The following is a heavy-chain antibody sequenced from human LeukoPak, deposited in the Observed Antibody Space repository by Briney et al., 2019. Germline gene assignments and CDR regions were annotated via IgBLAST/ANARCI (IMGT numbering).Heavy chain of an antibody. CDR3: ARSPSSGDPPFDY. J-gene: IGHJ4*02. CDR2: IYHSGST. D-gene: IGHD6-6*01. V-gene: IGHV4-38-2*01. CDR1: GYSISSGYY. Sequence: PSETLSLTCAASGYSISSGYYWGWIRQPPGKGLEWIGSIYHSGSTYYNPSLKSRVTISVDTSKNQFSLKLSSVTAADTAVYYCARSPSSGDPPFDYWGQGTLVTVSS.